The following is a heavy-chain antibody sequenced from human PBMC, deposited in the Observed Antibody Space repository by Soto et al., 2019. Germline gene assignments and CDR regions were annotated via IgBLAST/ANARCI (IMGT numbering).Heavy chain of an antibody. CDR3: VRGINPFDI. CDR2: INSEGRST. D-gene: IGHD3-16*01. J-gene: IGHJ3*02. V-gene: IGHV3-74*01. Sequence: EVQLVESGGGLVQPGVSLRLSCAASGFTFSTYWMHWVRQAPGKGLVWVSRINSEGRSTDYAGSMKGRFTISRDNAKNTLYLQMTRLRAEDPAVYYCVRGINPFDIWGQGTMVTVAS. CDR1: GFTFSTYW.